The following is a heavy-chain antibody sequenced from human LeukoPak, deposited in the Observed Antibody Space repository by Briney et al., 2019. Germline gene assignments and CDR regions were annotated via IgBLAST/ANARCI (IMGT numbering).Heavy chain of an antibody. J-gene: IGHJ6*02. CDR2: ISAYNGNT. V-gene: IGHV1-18*01. Sequence: ASVKVSCKASGYTFTSYGISWVRQAPGQGLEWMGWISAYNGNTNYAQKFQGRVTMTRDTSTSTVYMELSSLRSEDTAVYYCARDGVVVAAVHYYYYSMDVWGQGTTVTVSS. D-gene: IGHD2-15*01. CDR1: GYTFTSYG. CDR3: ARDGVVVAAVHYYYYSMDV.